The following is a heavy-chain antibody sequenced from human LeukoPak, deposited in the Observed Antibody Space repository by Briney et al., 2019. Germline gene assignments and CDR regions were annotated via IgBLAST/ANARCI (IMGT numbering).Heavy chain of an antibody. V-gene: IGHV3-23*01. CDR3: AKSDYGDYARYFQH. CDR1: GFTFSSYA. CDR2: ISGSVGST. J-gene: IGHJ1*01. D-gene: IGHD4-17*01. Sequence: GGSLRLSCAASGFTFSSYAMSWVRQAPGKGLEWVSAISGSVGSTYYADSVKGRFTISRDNSKNTLYLQMNSLRAEDTAVYYCAKSDYGDYARYFQHWGQGTLGTVSS.